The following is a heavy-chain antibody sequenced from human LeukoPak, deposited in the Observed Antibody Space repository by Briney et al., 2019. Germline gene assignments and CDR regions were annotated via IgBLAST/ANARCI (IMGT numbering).Heavy chain of an antibody. Sequence: GGSLRLSCAASGFTFSSYAMSWVRQAPGRGLEWVSGVSGGGGSTYYADSVKGRFTISRDNSKNTLYLQMNSLRAEDTAVYYCARRQYYYGSGSYYNQYYYYGMDVWGQGTTVTVSS. CDR1: GFTFSSYA. J-gene: IGHJ6*02. CDR2: VSGGGGST. CDR3: ARRQYYYGSGSYYNQYYYYGMDV. D-gene: IGHD3-10*01. V-gene: IGHV3-23*01.